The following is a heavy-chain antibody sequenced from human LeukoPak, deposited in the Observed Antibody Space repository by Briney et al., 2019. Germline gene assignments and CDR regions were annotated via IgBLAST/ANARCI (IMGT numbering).Heavy chain of an antibody. D-gene: IGHD6-6*01. CDR3: ARTSRSSGGVDY. V-gene: IGHV4-39*01. CDR2: VFYSGTS. J-gene: IGHJ4*02. Sequence: PSETLSLTCTVSGGSISSSNYYWGWIRQPPGKGLEWIGSVFYSGTSDYNPSLKSRVTISINTSKKQFSLKLNSVTAADTAVYYCARTSRSSGGVDYWGQGSLVTVSS. CDR1: GGSISSSNYY.